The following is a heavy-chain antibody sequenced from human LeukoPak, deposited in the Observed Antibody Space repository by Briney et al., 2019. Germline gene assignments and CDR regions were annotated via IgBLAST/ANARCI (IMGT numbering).Heavy chain of an antibody. V-gene: IGHV4-59*10. Sequence: PSETLSLTCAAYGGSFSGYYWSWIRQPPGKGLEWIGRIYASGNTDYNPSLKSRVTMSVDTSKNQFSLKLSSLTAADTAVYYCAGYDNSGAYFQHWGQGTLVTVSS. CDR2: IYASGNT. D-gene: IGHD3-22*01. J-gene: IGHJ1*01. CDR3: AGYDNSGAYFQH. CDR1: GGSFSGYY.